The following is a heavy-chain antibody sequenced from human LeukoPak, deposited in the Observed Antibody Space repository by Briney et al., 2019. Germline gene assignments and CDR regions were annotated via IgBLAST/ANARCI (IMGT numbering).Heavy chain of an antibody. CDR2: INHSGST. CDR3: AKFNGDADY. CDR1: GGSFSGHY. Sequence: SETLSLTCAVYGGSFSGHYWSWIRQPPGKGLEWIGEINHSGSTNYNPSLKSRVTISVDTSKNQFSLKLSSVTAADTAVYYCAKFNGDADYWGQGTLVTVSS. V-gene: IGHV4-34*01. J-gene: IGHJ4*02. D-gene: IGHD2-8*01.